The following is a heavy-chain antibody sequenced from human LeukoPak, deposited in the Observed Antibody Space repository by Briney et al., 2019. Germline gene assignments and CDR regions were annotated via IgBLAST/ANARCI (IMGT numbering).Heavy chain of an antibody. CDR2: IRSKAYGGTT. CDR3: TREATGSSYYYYYMDV. CDR1: GFTFGDYA. J-gene: IGHJ6*03. D-gene: IGHD1-26*01. Sequence: GGSLRLSCTASGFTFGDYAMSWVRQAPGKGLEWVGFIRSKAYGGTTEYAASVKGRFTISRDDSKSIAYLQMNSLKTEDTAVYYCTREATGSSYYYYYMDVWGKGTTVTISS. V-gene: IGHV3-49*04.